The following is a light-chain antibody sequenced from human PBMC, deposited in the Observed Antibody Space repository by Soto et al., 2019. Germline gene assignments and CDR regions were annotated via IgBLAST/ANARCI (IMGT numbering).Light chain of an antibody. CDR1: QSISSRY. J-gene: IGKJ2*01. Sequence: DIVLAQTPGTLSLSPGERATLSCRASQSISSRYLGWYQRKPGQAPRLLIYGASSRATGTPDRFSGSGSGTDFTLTISRLEPEDFAVYYCQQLQNSPNTFGHGTKLEIK. V-gene: IGKV3-20*01. CDR2: GAS. CDR3: QQLQNSPNT.